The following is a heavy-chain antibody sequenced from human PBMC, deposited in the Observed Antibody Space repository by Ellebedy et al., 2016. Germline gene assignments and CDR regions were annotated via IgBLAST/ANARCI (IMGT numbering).Heavy chain of an antibody. CDR2: IYTSGST. CDR3: ARSHRGITIFGVVIDFDY. CDR1: GGPISSGSYY. Sequence: SETLSLTXTVSGGPISSGSYYWSWIRQPAGKGLEWIGRIYTSGSTNYNPSLKSRVTMSVDTSKNQFSLKLSSVTAADTAVYYCARSHRGITIFGVVIDFDYWGQGTLVTVSS. V-gene: IGHV4-61*02. D-gene: IGHD3-3*01. J-gene: IGHJ4*02.